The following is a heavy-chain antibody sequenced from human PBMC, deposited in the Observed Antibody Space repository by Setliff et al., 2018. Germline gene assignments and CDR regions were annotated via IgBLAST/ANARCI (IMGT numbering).Heavy chain of an antibody. CDR1: GYSISSGYY. D-gene: IGHD3-10*01. V-gene: IGHV4-38-2*01. Sequence: SETLSLTCAVSGYSISSGYYWGWIRQPPGKGLEWIGNIYHSGSTYYNPSLKSRVTISVDTSKNQFSLKLSSVTAADTAVYYCARPPAVVRGVIRDYWGQGTLVTVSS. J-gene: IGHJ4*02. CDR2: IYHSGST. CDR3: ARPPAVVRGVIRDY.